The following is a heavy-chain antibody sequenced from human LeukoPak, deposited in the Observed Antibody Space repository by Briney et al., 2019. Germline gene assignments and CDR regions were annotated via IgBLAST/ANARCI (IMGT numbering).Heavy chain of an antibody. J-gene: IGHJ5*02. CDR3: ARGSIIVVVPAAILWVWFDP. CDR2: INHSGST. V-gene: IGHV4-34*01. CDR1: GGSFSGYY. Sequence: SETLSLTCAVYGGSFSGYYWSWIRQPPGKGLEWIGEINHSGSTNYNPSLKSRVTISVDTSKNQFSLKLSSVTAADTAVYYCARGSIIVVVPAAILWVWFDPWGQGTLVTVSS. D-gene: IGHD2-2*01.